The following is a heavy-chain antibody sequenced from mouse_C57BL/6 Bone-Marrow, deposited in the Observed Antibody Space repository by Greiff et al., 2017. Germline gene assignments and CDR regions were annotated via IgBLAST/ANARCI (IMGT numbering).Heavy chain of an antibody. CDR3: ARPCYSSYWYFDV. CDR2: IYPGSGST. Sequence: QVQLQQPGAELVKPGASVKMSCKASGYTFTSYWITWVKQRPGQGLEWIGDIYPGSGSTNYDEKFKSKATWTVDKSSSTAYMQLSSLTSEDSAVYDCARPCYSSYWYFDVWGTGTTVTVSS. V-gene: IGHV1-55*01. D-gene: IGHD2-5*01. CDR1: GYTFTSYW. J-gene: IGHJ1*03.